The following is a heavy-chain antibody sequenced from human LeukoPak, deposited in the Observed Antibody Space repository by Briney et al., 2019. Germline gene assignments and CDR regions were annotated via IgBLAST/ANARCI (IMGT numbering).Heavy chain of an antibody. J-gene: IGHJ4*02. CDR3: ARAKMLGGYDFY. Sequence: RWASVKVSCKASGGTFSSYAISWVRQAPGQGLEWMGRIIPILGIANYAQKFQGRVTITEDKSTSTAYMELSSLRSEDTAVYYCARAKMLGGYDFYWGQGTLVTVSS. CDR2: IIPILGIA. V-gene: IGHV1-69*04. CDR1: GGTFSSYA. D-gene: IGHD5-12*01.